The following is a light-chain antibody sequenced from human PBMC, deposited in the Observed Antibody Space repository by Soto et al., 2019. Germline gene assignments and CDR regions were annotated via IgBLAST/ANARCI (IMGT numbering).Light chain of an antibody. CDR3: HRYGNFPST. V-gene: IGKV3-20*01. CDR1: QSISSNS. CDR2: GAS. J-gene: IGKJ1*01. Sequence: EIVLTQSPGTRSLSPGERATLSRRGSQSISSNSLAWYQQRLGQAPRVLIYGASSRATGIPDRFSGSGSGADFTLTISRLEPEDFAIYYCHRYGNFPSTFGQGTKVEIK.